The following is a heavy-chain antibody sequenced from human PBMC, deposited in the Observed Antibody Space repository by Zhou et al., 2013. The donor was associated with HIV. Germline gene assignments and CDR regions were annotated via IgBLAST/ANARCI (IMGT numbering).Heavy chain of an antibody. D-gene: IGHD6-19*01. CDR2: IIPIFGTA. CDR1: GATFSSYA. CDR3: ATVLDPRSGWSPPLDY. V-gene: IGHV1-69*14. Sequence: QVQLVQSGAEVKKPGSSVKVSCKASGATFSSYAISWVRQAPGQGLEWMGRIIPIFGTANYAQKFQGRVTITADKSTSTAYMELSSLRSEDTAVYYCATVLDPRSGWSPPLDYWGQGTLVTVSS. J-gene: IGHJ4*02.